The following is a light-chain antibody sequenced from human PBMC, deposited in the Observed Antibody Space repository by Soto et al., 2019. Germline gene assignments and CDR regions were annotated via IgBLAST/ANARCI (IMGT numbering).Light chain of an antibody. J-gene: IGKJ4*01. CDR1: QSVSSSY. CDR2: GAS. Sequence: EIVLTQSPGTLSLSPGERATLSCRASQSVSSSYLAWYQQKPGQAPRLLIYGASSRATGIPDRFSGSGSGTDFTLTISSLQPEDIATYYCQQYDNLLLTFGGGTKVDIK. V-gene: IGKV3-20*01. CDR3: QQYDNLLLT.